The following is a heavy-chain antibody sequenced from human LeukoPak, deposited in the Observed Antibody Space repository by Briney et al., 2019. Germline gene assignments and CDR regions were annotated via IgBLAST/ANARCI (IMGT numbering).Heavy chain of an antibody. V-gene: IGHV3-7*01. D-gene: IGHD3-22*01. Sequence: GGSLRLSCAASGFTFSNFWMAWVRQAPGKGLEWVANIKQDGSVQYYGDSVRGRFTISRDNAKNSLYLQMNSLRAEDTAVYYCATTYDSSGCDWGQGTLVTVSS. J-gene: IGHJ4*02. CDR2: IKQDGSVQ. CDR3: ATTYDSSGCD. CDR1: GFTFSNFW.